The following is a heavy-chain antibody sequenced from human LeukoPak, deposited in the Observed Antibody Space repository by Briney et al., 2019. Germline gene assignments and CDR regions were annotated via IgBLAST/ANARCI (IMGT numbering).Heavy chain of an antibody. J-gene: IGHJ5*01. V-gene: IGHV3-23*01. CDR2: ISASGGTT. CDR1: GFSFSIYS. Sequence: PGGSLRLSCRASGFSFSIYSMNWVRQAPGKGLEWVSAISASGGTTYYADSVKGRFTISRDNSENTLFLQMNSLRAEDTAVYYCAKEPREYCSSTSCPNWFDSWGQGTLVTVSS. CDR3: AKEPREYCSSTSCPNWFDS. D-gene: IGHD2-2*01.